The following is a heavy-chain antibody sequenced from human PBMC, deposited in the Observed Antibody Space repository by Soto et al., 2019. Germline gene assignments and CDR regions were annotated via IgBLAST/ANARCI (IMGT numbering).Heavy chain of an antibody. V-gene: IGHV3-30*18. CDR3: AKEMTSGYYLFDY. CDR1: GFNFNSYG. CDR2: ISYDGSNQ. D-gene: IGHD3-22*01. J-gene: IGHJ4*02. Sequence: GGSLRLSCVASGFNFNSYGMHWVRQAPGKGLEWVAVISYDGSNQYYADSVKGRFTITRDNSKNTVYLQMNSLRAEDAAVYYCAKEMTSGYYLFDYWGQGTLVTVSS.